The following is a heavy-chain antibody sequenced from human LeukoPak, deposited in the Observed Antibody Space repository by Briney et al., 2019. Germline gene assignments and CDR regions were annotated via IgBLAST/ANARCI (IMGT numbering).Heavy chain of an antibody. V-gene: IGHV3-48*04. J-gene: IGHJ4*02. D-gene: IGHD4-17*01. CDR1: GFTFSSYS. Sequence: GGSLRLSCAASGFTFSSYSMNWVRQAPGKGLEWVSYTSSSSSTIYYADSVKGRFTISRDNAKNSLYLQMNSLRGEDTAVYYCAREPVTGSVYWGQGTLVTVSS. CDR3: AREPVTGSVY. CDR2: TSSSSSTI.